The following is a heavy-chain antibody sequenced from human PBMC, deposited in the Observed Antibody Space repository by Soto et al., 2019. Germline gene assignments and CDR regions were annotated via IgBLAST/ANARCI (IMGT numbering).Heavy chain of an antibody. Sequence: ASVKVSCKASGYTFTGYYMHWVRQAPGQGLEWMGWINPNSGGTDYAQKFQGWVTMTRDTSISTAYMELSRLRSDDTAVYYCARGKLEPYYYYGMDVWGQGTTVTVSS. CDR2: INPNSGGT. J-gene: IGHJ6*02. D-gene: IGHD1-1*01. V-gene: IGHV1-2*04. CDR1: GYTFTGYY. CDR3: ARGKLEPYYYYGMDV.